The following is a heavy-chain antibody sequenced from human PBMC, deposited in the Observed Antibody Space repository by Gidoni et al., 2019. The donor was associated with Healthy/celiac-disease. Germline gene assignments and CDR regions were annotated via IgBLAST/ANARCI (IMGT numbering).Heavy chain of an antibody. CDR2: INAGNGNT. CDR1: GYTFTSYA. V-gene: IGHV1-3*01. CDR3: AREVVPAAITRGYFDY. J-gene: IGHJ4*02. Sequence: QVQLVQSGAEVKKPGASVKVSCKASGYTFTSYAMHGVRQAPGQRLEWMGWINAGNGNTKYSQKFQGRVTITRDTSASTAYMELSSLRSEDTAVYYCAREVVPAAITRGYFDYWGQGTLVTVSS. D-gene: IGHD2-2*02.